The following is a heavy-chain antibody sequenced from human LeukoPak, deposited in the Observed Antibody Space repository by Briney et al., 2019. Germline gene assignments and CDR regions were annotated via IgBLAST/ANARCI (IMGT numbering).Heavy chain of an antibody. CDR2: INTYNANT. D-gene: IGHD2-21*02. CDR1: GYIFTSYG. Sequence: GASVKVSCKASGYIFTSYGISWVRQAPGQGLEWLGWINTYNANTNYAQKFQGRVTMTTDTSTNTAYMELRSLRSGDTAVYYCARVKGGDSRDYWGQGTLVTVSS. CDR3: ARVKGGDSRDY. J-gene: IGHJ4*02. V-gene: IGHV1-18*01.